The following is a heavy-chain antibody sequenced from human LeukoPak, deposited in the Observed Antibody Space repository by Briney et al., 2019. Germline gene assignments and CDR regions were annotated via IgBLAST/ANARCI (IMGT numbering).Heavy chain of an antibody. CDR3: TRDPEYSGIDY. J-gene: IGHJ4*02. D-gene: IGHD1-26*01. V-gene: IGHV3-49*04. CDR1: GFTFGDFT. Sequence: GGSLRLSCTASGFTFGDFTISGVPGAPGRGGGGVGFIRSKAYGVTTEYAASVKGRFTISRDDSKSIAYLQMNSLKTEDTAVYYCTRDPEYSGIDYWGQGTLVTVSS. CDR2: IRSKAYGVTT.